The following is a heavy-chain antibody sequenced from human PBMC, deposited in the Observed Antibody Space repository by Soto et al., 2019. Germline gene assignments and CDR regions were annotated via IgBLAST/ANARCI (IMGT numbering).Heavy chain of an antibody. J-gene: IGHJ4*02. CDR1: GYTFTSYY. Sequence: GASVKVSCKASGYTFTSYYMQWVRQAPGQGLEWMGIINPSGGSTSYAQKFQGRVTMTRDTSTSTVYMELSSPRSEDTAVYYCARDRSFHTTSGFFDYWGQGTVVTVSS. CDR3: ARDRSFHTTSGFFDY. D-gene: IGHD5-12*01. CDR2: INPSGGST. V-gene: IGHV1-46*01.